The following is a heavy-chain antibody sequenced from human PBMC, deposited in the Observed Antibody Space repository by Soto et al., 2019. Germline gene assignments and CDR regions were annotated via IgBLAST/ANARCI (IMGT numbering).Heavy chain of an antibody. D-gene: IGHD2-15*01. CDR2: IIPIFGTA. J-gene: IGHJ4*02. V-gene: IGHV1-69*06. CDR3: ASDRRVAAATLFSGY. CDR1: GGTFSSYA. Sequence: QVQLVQSGAEVQKPGSSVKVSCKASGGTFSSYAISWVRQAPGQGLEWMGGIIPIFGTANYAQKFQGRVTITADKSSSTAYMEMSSLRSEDTAVDYCASDRRVAAATLFSGYWGQGTLVTVSS.